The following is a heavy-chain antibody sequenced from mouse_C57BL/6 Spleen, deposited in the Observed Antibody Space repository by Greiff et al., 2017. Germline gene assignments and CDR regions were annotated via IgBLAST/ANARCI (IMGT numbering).Heavy chain of an antibody. V-gene: IGHV1-15*01. D-gene: IGHD2-4*01. J-gene: IGHJ2*01. CDR3: TSLYDYAGY. CDR2: IDPVTGGT. CDR1: GYTFTDYE. Sequence: VQLQQSGAELVRPGASVTLSCKASGYTFTDYEMHWVQQTPVHGLEWIGAIDPVTGGTAYNQKFKGKAILTADKSSSTAYMELRSLTSEDSAVYYCTSLYDYAGYGGQGTTLTVSS.